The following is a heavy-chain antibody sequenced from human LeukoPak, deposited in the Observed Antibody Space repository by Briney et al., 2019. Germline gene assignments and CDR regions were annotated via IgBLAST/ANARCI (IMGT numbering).Heavy chain of an antibody. CDR3: ARPSILGDFDY. V-gene: IGHV4-39*01. J-gene: IGHJ4*02. CDR2: IYYSGST. Sequence: SQTLSLTCTVSGNSISSGDNHWSWIRQPPGKGLEWIGSIYYSGSTYYNPSLKSRVTISVDTSKNQFSLKLSSVTAADTAVYYCARPSILGDFDYWGQGTLVTVSS. D-gene: IGHD3-3*02. CDR1: GNSISSGDNH.